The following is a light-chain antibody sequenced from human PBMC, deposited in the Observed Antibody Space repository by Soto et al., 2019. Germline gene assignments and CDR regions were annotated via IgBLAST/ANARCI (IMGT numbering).Light chain of an antibody. J-gene: IGLJ2*01. Sequence: QSALTQPASVSGSPGQSITISCTGTSSDIGTYYLVSWYQQHPGKAPILMIYEATKRPSGVSNRFSGSKSGNTASLTISGLQPEDEADYYCSSYAGSSTVVVFGGGTKLTVL. V-gene: IGLV2-23*02. CDR3: SSYAGSSTVVV. CDR2: EAT. CDR1: SSDIGTYYL.